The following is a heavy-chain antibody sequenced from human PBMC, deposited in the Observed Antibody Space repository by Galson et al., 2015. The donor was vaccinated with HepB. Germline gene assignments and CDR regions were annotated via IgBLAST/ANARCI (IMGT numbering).Heavy chain of an antibody. CDR1: GFTFSSYA. CDR2: ITGSGGTT. J-gene: IGHJ4*02. CDR3: AKLGSGYYYRIVDF. Sequence: SLRLSCAASGFTFSSYAMSWVRQAPGKGLEWVSGITGSGGTTYYSDSVKGRFTISRDNSKSTVFLQMNSLRAEDTAVYYCAKLGSGYYYRIVDFWGQGTQVSVSS. D-gene: IGHD3-22*01. V-gene: IGHV3-23*01.